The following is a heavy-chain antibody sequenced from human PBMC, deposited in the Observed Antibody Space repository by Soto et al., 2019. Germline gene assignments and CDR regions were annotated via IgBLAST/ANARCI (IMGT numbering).Heavy chain of an antibody. CDR3: ASGSSSHIFDH. CDR1: GFTFSSYW. Sequence: PGGSLRLSCAASGFTFSSYWMHWVRQAPGKGLVWVSRINSDGSSTTYADSVKGRFTISRDNAKNTLYMQMNSLRAEDTAVYYCASGSSSHIFDHWGQGTLVTVSS. D-gene: IGHD6-13*01. J-gene: IGHJ4*01. V-gene: IGHV3-74*01. CDR2: INSDGSST.